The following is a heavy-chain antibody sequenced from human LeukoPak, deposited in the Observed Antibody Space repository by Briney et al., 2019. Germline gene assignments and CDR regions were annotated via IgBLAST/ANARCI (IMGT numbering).Heavy chain of an antibody. CDR1: GFTFSSYG. J-gene: IGHJ4*02. CDR2: IRYDGSNK. Sequence: GGSLRLSCAASGFTFSSYGMHWVRQAPGKGLEWVAFIRYDGSNKCYADSVKGRFTISRDNSKSTLYLQMNSLRAEDTAVYYCAKVRGGDFWSGYYTAYFDYWGQGTLVTVSS. CDR3: AKVRGGDFWSGYYTAYFDY. V-gene: IGHV3-30*02. D-gene: IGHD3-3*01.